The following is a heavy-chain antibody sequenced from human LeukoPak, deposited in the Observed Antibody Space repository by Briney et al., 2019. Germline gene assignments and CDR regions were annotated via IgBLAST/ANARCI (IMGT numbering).Heavy chain of an antibody. CDR2: ISSSGGTI. J-gene: IGHJ6*02. Sequence: RTGGSLRLSCAASGFTFSNAWMSWVRQAPGKGLEWVSYISSSGGTIYYADSVKGRFTISRDNAKNSLYLQMNSLRAEDTAVYYCARDLSYCTITSCSYYYYGMDVWGRGTTVTVSS. V-gene: IGHV3-48*04. D-gene: IGHD2-2*01. CDR3: ARDLSYCTITSCSYYYYGMDV. CDR1: GFTFSNAW.